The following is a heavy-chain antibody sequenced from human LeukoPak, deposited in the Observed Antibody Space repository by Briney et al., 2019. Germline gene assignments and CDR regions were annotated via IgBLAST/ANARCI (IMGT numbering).Heavy chain of an antibody. Sequence: PGGSLRLSCVASGFTFSSYWMHWVRQAPGKGLEWVSSISSSSSYIYYADSVKGRFTISRDNAKNSLYLQMNSLRAEDTAVYYCARVGYQLPSSDYWGQGTLVTVSS. J-gene: IGHJ4*02. D-gene: IGHD2-2*01. V-gene: IGHV3-21*01. CDR1: GFTFSSYW. CDR2: ISSSSSYI. CDR3: ARVGYQLPSSDY.